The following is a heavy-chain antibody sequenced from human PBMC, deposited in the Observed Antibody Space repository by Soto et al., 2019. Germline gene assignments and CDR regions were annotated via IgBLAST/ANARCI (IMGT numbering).Heavy chain of an antibody. V-gene: IGHV4-39*01. Sequence: PSETLSLTCTVSGGSISSSSYYWGWIRQPPGKGLEWIGSIYYSGSTYYNPSLKSRVTISVDTSKNQFSLKLSSVTAADTAVYYCARQPLTFVDTAMVYYYYYMDVWGKGTTVTVSS. J-gene: IGHJ6*03. CDR3: ARQPLTFVDTAMVYYYYYMDV. D-gene: IGHD5-18*01. CDR1: GGSISSSSYY. CDR2: IYYSGST.